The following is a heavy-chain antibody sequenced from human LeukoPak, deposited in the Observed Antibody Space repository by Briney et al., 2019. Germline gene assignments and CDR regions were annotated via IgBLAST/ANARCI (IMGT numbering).Heavy chain of an antibody. V-gene: IGHV4-30-4*01. CDR3: ARDLRGGYDSRWFDP. CDR1: GGSISSSYYY. D-gene: IGHD5-12*01. J-gene: IGHJ5*02. Sequence: SETLSLTCTVSGGSISSSYYYWSWIRQPPGKGLEWIGYIYYSGSTYYNPSLKSRVTISVDTSKNQFSLKLSSVTAADTAVYYCARDLRGGYDSRWFDPWGQGTLVTVSS. CDR2: IYYSGST.